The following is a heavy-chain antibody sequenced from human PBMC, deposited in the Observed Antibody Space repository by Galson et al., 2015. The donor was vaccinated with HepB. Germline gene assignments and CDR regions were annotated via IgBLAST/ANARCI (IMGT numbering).Heavy chain of an antibody. Sequence: SLRLSCAASGFSVSNNYMSWVRQAPGKGLEWVSVIYSDDTTHYTDSVKGRFTISRDNSKNTVYLQMNSLRAEDTAVYYCARGWFGDGFDPWGQGTLVTVSS. J-gene: IGHJ5*02. CDR1: GFSVSNNY. D-gene: IGHD3-10*01. CDR3: ARGWFGDGFDP. CDR2: IYSDDTT. V-gene: IGHV3-66*02.